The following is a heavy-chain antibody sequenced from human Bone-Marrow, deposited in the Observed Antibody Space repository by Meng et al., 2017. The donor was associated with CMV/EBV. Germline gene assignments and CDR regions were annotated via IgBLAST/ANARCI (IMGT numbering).Heavy chain of an antibody. D-gene: IGHD6-13*01. V-gene: IGHV4-39*07. J-gene: IGHJ4*02. CDR2: IYYSGST. CDR1: GGSISSSSYY. CDR3: ARRVYSSSWYFDP. Sequence: SEPLSLTCTVSGGSISSSSYYWGWIRQPPGKGLEWIGSIYYSGSTYYNPSLKSRVTISVDTSKNQFSLKLSSVTAADTAVYYCARRVYSSSWYFDPWGQGTLVTVSS.